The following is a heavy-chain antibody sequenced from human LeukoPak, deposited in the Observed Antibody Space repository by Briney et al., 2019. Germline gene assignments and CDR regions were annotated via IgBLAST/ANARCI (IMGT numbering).Heavy chain of an antibody. D-gene: IGHD3-10*01. Sequence: GGSLRLSCAASGFTFDDYAMHWVRQAPGKGLEWVSGISWSSGSIGYADSVKGRFTISRDNAKNSLYLQMNSLRAEDTAVYYCAKGHGSGSNPDYLDYWGQGTLVTVSS. CDR3: AKGHGSGSNPDYLDY. J-gene: IGHJ4*02. V-gene: IGHV3-9*01. CDR2: ISWSSGSI. CDR1: GFTFDDYA.